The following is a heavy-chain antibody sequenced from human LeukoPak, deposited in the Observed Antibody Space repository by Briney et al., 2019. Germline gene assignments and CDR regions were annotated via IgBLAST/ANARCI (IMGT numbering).Heavy chain of an antibody. Sequence: GESLKISCKTSGYSFTSYWISWVRQMPGKGLEWMGRIDPSDSYTNYSPSFQGHVTISADKSISTAYLQWSSLKASDTAMYYCARGSSGSYQPDYWGQGTLVTVSS. CDR2: IDPSDSYT. V-gene: IGHV5-10-1*01. J-gene: IGHJ4*02. CDR1: GYSFTSYW. D-gene: IGHD1-26*01. CDR3: ARGSSGSYQPDY.